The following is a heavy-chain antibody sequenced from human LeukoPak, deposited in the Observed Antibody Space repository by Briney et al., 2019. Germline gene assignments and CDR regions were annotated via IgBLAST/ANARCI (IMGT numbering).Heavy chain of an antibody. V-gene: IGHV3-7*04. Sequence: GGSLRLSCAASGFTFSSYEMSWVRQAPGKGLEWVANIKQDGSEKYYVDSVKGRFTISRDNAKNSLYLQMNSLRAEDTAVYYCARDPMGTNYYYGMDVWGQGTTVTVSS. CDR3: ARDPMGTNYYYGMDV. CDR1: GFTFSSYE. CDR2: IKQDGSEK. J-gene: IGHJ6*02. D-gene: IGHD1-14*01.